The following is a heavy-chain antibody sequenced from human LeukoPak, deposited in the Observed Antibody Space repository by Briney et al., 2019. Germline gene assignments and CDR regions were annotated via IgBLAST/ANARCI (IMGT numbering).Heavy chain of an antibody. CDR3: AKRTSDY. CDR1: GFTFSGYS. Sequence: PGGSLRLSCAASGFTFSGYSMNWVRQAPGKGLEWVANINQDGSAKYYVDSVKGRFTISRGNARIYLQMNSLRAEDTAMYYRAKRTSDYWGQGTLVAVSS. J-gene: IGHJ4*02. CDR2: INQDGSAK. V-gene: IGHV3-7*03.